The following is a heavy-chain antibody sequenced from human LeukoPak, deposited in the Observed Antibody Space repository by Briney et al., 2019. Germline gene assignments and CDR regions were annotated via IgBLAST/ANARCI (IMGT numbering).Heavy chain of an antibody. CDR2: ISGSGGST. D-gene: IGHD2-15*01. CDR1: GFTFSSHA. J-gene: IGHJ6*02. CDR3: AKLRGGYYYYYGMDV. Sequence: GGSLRLSCAASGFTFSSHAMSWVRQAPGKGLEWVSAISGSGGSTYHADSVKGRYTISRDNSKNTLYLQMNSLSGEDTAVCYCAKLRGGYYYYYGMDVWGQGTTVTVSS. V-gene: IGHV3-23*01.